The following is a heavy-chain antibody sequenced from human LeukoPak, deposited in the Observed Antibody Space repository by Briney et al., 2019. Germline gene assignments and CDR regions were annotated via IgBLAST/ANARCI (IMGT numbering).Heavy chain of an antibody. CDR2: ISSSSSYI. D-gene: IGHD3-3*01. CDR3: ARDHPISYDFWSGYYPYYHYMDV. CDR1: GFTFSSYS. Sequence: PGGSLRLSCAASGFTFSSYSMNWVRQAPGKGLEWVSSISSSSSYIYYADSVKGRFTISRDNAKNSLYLQMNSLRAEDTAVYYCARDHPISYDFWSGYYPYYHYMDVWGKGTTVTVSS. V-gene: IGHV3-21*01. J-gene: IGHJ6*03.